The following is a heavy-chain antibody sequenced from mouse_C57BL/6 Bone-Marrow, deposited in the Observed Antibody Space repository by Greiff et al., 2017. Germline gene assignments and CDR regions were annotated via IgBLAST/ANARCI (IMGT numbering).Heavy chain of an antibody. CDR2: ISYDGSN. CDR1: GYSITSGYY. CDR3: ARDRRFAY. J-gene: IGHJ3*01. V-gene: IGHV3-6*01. Sequence: DVKLQESGPGLVKPSQSLSLTCPVTGYSITSGYYWNWLRQFPGNKLEWMGYISYDGSNHYNPSLKNRISITRDTSKNQSFLKLNSVTTEDTATYYCARDRRFAYWGQGTLVTVSA.